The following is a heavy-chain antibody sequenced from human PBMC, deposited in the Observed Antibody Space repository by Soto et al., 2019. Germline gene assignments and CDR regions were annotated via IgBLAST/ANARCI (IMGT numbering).Heavy chain of an antibody. CDR3: ARVWVGGAVYYYYGMDV. J-gene: IGHJ6*02. D-gene: IGHD3-10*01. Sequence: PGGSLRLSCAASGFTFSDYYMSWIRQAPGKGLEWVSYISSSGSTIYYADSAKGRFTIPRDNAKNSLYLKMNGLRAEDTAVYYCARVWVGGAVYYYYGMDVWGQGTTVTVSS. CDR1: GFTFSDYY. CDR2: ISSSGSTI. V-gene: IGHV3-11*01.